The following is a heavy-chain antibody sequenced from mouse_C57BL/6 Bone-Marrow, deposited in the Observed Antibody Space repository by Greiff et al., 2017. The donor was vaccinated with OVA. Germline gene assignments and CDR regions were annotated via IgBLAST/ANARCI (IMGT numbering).Heavy chain of an antibody. D-gene: IGHD1-1*01. Sequence: VKLQESGAELVRPGASVTLSCKASGYTFTDYEMHWVKQTPVHGLEWIGAIDPETGGTAYNQKFKGKAILTADKSSSTAYMELRSLTSEDSAVYYCTREPTVVERLFDYWGQGTTLTVSS. J-gene: IGHJ2*01. CDR1: GYTFTDYE. CDR3: TREPTVVERLFDY. CDR2: IDPETGGT. V-gene: IGHV1-15*01.